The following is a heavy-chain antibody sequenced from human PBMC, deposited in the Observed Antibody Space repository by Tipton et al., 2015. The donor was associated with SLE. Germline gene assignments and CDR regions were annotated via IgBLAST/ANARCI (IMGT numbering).Heavy chain of an antibody. D-gene: IGHD1-26*01. J-gene: IGHJ3*02. CDR1: RYTFTGYY. Sequence: QLVQSGPEVKTPGASVKVSCMASRYTFTGYYMHWVRQAPGQGLEWMGWINPNSGGTNYAQKFQGRVTMTRDTSISTAYMELSRLKSDDTAVYYCARDCRWGLLRNAFDIWGQGRMVIVSS. CDR2: INPNSGGT. V-gene: IGHV1-2*02. CDR3: ARDCRWGLLRNAFDI.